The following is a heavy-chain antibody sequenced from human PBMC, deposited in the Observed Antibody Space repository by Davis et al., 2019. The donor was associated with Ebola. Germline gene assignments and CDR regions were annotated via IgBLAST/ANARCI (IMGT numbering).Heavy chain of an antibody. CDR3: AKDTSNIWFDI. J-gene: IGHJ3*02. CDR2: IGTSADT. Sequence: GESLKISCAASGFVFRNYVMSWVRQAPGKGLEWVSTIGTSADTYYADSVKGRFTISRDNSKNTPYLQMNGLRVEDTAIYYCAKDTSNIWFDIWGQGTNVTVSS. CDR1: GFVFRNYV. D-gene: IGHD1-26*01. V-gene: IGHV3-23*01.